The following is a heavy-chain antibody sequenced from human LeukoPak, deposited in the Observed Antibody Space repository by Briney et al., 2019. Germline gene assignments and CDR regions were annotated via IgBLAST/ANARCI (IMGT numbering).Heavy chain of an antibody. V-gene: IGHV4-39*07. CDR1: GGSISSSSHY. CDR2: MYYRGST. CDR3: ARDPSIDIVVVVAATDGGWFDP. Sequence: SETLSLTCTVSGGSISSSSHYWGWIRQPPGKGLEWIGSMYYRGSTYHNPSLKSRVTISVDTSKNQFSLKLSSVTAADTAVYYCARDPSIDIVVVVAATDGGWFDPWGQGTLVTVSS. J-gene: IGHJ5*02. D-gene: IGHD2-15*01.